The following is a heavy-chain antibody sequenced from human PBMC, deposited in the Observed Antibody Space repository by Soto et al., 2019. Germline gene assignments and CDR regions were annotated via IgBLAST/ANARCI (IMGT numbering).Heavy chain of an antibody. Sequence: QVQLVQSGAEVKKPGASVKVSCKTSGYTFTSYGFSWVRQAPGQGLEWMGWISAYNGNTNYAQKLQGRVTMTTDTRTSTAQMELRGLRSDDAAVYCCSAILSYRYGLDYWGQGNLVTVSS. J-gene: IGHJ4*02. CDR3: SAILSYRYGLDY. CDR1: GYTFTSYG. CDR2: ISAYNGNT. D-gene: IGHD5-18*01. V-gene: IGHV1-18*01.